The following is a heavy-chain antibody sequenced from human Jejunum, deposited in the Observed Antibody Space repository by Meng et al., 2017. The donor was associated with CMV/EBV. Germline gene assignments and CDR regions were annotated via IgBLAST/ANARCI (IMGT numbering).Heavy chain of an antibody. CDR3: ARESGSYYWFDP. CDR2: IYTSGST. CDR1: AGSISGYH. V-gene: IGHV4-4*07. J-gene: IGHJ5*02. D-gene: IGHD1-26*01. Sequence: QVQLQESGPGLVKSSETLSLTCFVYAGSISGYHWSWIRQPAGKGLEWIGRIYTSGSTHYNPSLKSRLTMSVDLSNNQISLKLRSVTAADTAVYYCARESGSYYWFDPWGQGTLVTVSS.